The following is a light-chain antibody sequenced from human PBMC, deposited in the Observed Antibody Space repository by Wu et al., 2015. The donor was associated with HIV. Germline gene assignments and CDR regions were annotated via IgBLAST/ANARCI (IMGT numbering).Light chain of an antibody. CDR1: QSVSVY. CDR2: GTS. Sequence: DIQMTQSPSSLSASVGDRVTITCRASQSVSVYLNWYQQKPGTAPKLLIYGTSTLQSGVPLRFSGSGSGTDFTLTISSLQREDLATYYCQQSYSALRTFGQGTRVE. CDR3: QQSYSALRT. V-gene: IGKV1-39*01. J-gene: IGKJ1*01.